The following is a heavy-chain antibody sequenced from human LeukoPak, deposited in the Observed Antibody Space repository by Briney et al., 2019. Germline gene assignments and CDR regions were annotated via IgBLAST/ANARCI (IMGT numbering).Heavy chain of an antibody. CDR3: TTDRYYDNSELQFQH. J-gene: IGHJ1*01. V-gene: IGHV3-15*01. CDR1: GFSFSNYW. Sequence: GGSLRLSCAASGFSFSNYWMNWVRQAPGKGLEWLGRIKRETDGGTIDYAAPVKGRFTISRDDSRNTLYLQMDSLKIEDTAVYYCTTDRYYDNSELQFQHWGQGTLVTVSS. CDR2: IKRETDGGTI. D-gene: IGHD3-22*01.